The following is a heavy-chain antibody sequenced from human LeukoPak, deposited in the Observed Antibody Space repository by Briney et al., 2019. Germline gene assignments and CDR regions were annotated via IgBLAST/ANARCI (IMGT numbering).Heavy chain of an antibody. D-gene: IGHD6-6*01. CDR1: GFTFSSYW. J-gene: IGHJ4*02. V-gene: IGHV3-74*01. Sequence: GGSLRLSCAASGFTFSSYWMHWVRQVPGKGLVWVSRISSDGSTTTYADSVKGRFTSSRDNAENTPYLQMNSLRAEDTALYYCARVAEYSTAGMRYWGQGTLVTVSS. CDR3: ARVAEYSTAGMRY. CDR2: ISSDGSTT.